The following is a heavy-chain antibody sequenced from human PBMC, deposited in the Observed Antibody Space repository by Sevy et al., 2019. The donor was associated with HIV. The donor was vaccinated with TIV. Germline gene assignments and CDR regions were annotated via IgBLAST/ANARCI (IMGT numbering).Heavy chain of an antibody. V-gene: IGHV4-4*07. J-gene: IGHJ4*02. Sequence: SETLSLTCTVSGGSISSYYWSWIRQPAGKGLEWIGRIYTSGTTNYNPSLKSRVTMSVDTSKNQFSLKLSSVTAADTAVYYCARGVRNYYDSSGYFLFDYWGQGTLVTVSS. CDR1: GGSISSYY. CDR3: ARGVRNYYDSSGYFLFDY. D-gene: IGHD3-22*01. CDR2: IYTSGTT.